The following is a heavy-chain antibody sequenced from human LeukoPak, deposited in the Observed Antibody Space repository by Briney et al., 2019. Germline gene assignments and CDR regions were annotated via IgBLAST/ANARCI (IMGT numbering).Heavy chain of an antibody. CDR3: ARDNWNYLDY. CDR2: ISYDGSNK. J-gene: IGHJ4*02. Sequence: GRSLRLSYAASGFTFSSYAMHWVRQAPGKGLEWVAVISYDGSNKYYADSVKGRFTISRDNSKNTLYLQMNSLRAEDTAVYYCARDNWNYLDYWGQGTLVTVSS. CDR1: GFTFSSYA. D-gene: IGHD1-20*01. V-gene: IGHV3-30-3*01.